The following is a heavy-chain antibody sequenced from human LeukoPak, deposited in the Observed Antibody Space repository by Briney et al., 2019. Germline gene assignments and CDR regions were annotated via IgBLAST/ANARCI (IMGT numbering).Heavy chain of an antibody. CDR3: ARTASPEYGDYPLLLFDY. CDR2: IYYSGST. D-gene: IGHD4-17*01. Sequence: PSETLSLTCTVSGGSISSGDYYWSWIRQPPGKGLEWIGYIYYSGSTYYNPSLKSRVTISVDTSKNQFSLKLSSVTAADTAVYYCARTASPEYGDYPLLLFDYWGQGTLATVSS. V-gene: IGHV4-30-4*01. J-gene: IGHJ4*02. CDR1: GGSISSGDYY.